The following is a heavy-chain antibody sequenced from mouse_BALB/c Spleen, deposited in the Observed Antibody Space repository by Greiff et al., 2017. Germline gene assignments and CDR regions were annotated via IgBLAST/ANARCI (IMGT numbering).Heavy chain of an antibody. V-gene: IGHV5-6-2*01. CDR3: ARTVVGAMDY. Sequence: EVMLVESGGGLVKLGGSLKLSCAASGFTFSSYYMSWVRQTPEKRLELVAAINSNGGSTYYPDTVKGRFTISRDNAKNTLYLQMSSLKSEDTALYYCARTVVGAMDYWGQGTSVTVSS. CDR2: INSNGGST. CDR1: GFTFSSYY. J-gene: IGHJ4*01. D-gene: IGHD1-1*01.